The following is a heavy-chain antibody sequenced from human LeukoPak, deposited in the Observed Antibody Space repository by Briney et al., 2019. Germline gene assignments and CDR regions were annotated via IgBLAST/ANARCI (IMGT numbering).Heavy chain of an antibody. J-gene: IGHJ4*02. V-gene: IGHV4-59*07. Sequence: NPSDTLSLTCTVSGGSISSYYWSWIRQPPGKGLEWIGYIYYSGSTNYNPSLKSRVTISVDTSKNQFSLKLSSVTAADTAVYYCARGGAVAPHIPIDHWGQGTHVRVSS. CDR1: GGSISSYY. CDR2: IYYSGST. D-gene: IGHD6-19*01. CDR3: ARGGAVAPHIPIDH.